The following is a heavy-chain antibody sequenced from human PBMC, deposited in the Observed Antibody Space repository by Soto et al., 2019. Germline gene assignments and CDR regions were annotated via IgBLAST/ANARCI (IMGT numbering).Heavy chain of an antibody. D-gene: IGHD2-15*01. Sequence: QVELVQSGAEVKKPGASVKVSCKASGYTFPMYCIQWVRQAPGQGLEWMGMINPTAGSTDYAQKFQGRVTMTSDTSTRTVYLELSSLRSEDTAVYYCARGVPGGHGDYWGQGTLVTVSS. CDR2: INPTAGST. CDR3: ARGVPGGHGDY. CDR1: GYTFPMYC. J-gene: IGHJ4*02. V-gene: IGHV1-46*01.